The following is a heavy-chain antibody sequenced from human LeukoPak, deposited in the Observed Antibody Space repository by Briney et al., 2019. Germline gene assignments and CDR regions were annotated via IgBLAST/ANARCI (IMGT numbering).Heavy chain of an antibody. CDR3: ATEQVSASAWGFDY. CDR1: GGSISSYL. D-gene: IGHD5/OR15-5a*01. V-gene: IGHV4-4*07. Sequence: SETLSLTCTVSGGSISSYLWSWIRQSAGKRLEWLGRIHTSGTTTYSPSLQSRLTMSVDTSKSQVSLRLASVTAADTAVYYCATEQVSASAWGFDYWGQGSLVTVSS. J-gene: IGHJ4*02. CDR2: IHTSGTT.